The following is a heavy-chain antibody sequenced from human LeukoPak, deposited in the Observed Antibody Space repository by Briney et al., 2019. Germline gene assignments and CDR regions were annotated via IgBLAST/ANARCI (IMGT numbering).Heavy chain of an antibody. CDR1: GFTFGRHW. CDR2: MNQGGSET. Sequence: GGSLRLSCAASGFTFGRHWMSWVRQAPGRGLEWVAHMNQGGSETTNVDSVKGRFTISRDDAKNLVFLQMNSLRVEDTAVYYCARDGVAGSFDYWGQGILVTVSS. V-gene: IGHV3-7*01. CDR3: ARDGVAGSFDY. D-gene: IGHD6-19*01. J-gene: IGHJ4*02.